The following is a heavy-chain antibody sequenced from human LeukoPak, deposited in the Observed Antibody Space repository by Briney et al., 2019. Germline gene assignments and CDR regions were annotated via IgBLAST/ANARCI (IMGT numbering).Heavy chain of an antibody. J-gene: IGHJ4*02. CDR2: IYSGGST. CDR1: GFSVTNNY. CDR3: ARDGSGGRLVLLDY. D-gene: IGHD2-15*01. V-gene: IGHV3-66*01. Sequence: GGSLRLSCAPSGFSVTNNYMTWVRQAPGKGLGWVSVIYSGGSTYYADSVKGRFTISRDNSKNTLHLQLNSLRVEDTAVYYCARDGSGGRLVLLDYWGQGSQVTVSS.